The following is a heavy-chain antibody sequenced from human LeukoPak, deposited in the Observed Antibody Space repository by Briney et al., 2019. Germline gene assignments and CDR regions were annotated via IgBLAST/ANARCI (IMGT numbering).Heavy chain of an antibody. Sequence: PGGSLRLSCAASGFTVSSNYMSWVRQAPGKGLEWVSVIYSGGSTYYADSVEGRFTISRDNSKNTLYLQMNSLRAEDTAVYYCAREVDTAMGAFFDPWGQGTLVTVSS. J-gene: IGHJ5*02. CDR3: AREVDTAMGAFFDP. D-gene: IGHD5-18*01. CDR1: GFTVSSNY. V-gene: IGHV3-53*01. CDR2: IYSGGST.